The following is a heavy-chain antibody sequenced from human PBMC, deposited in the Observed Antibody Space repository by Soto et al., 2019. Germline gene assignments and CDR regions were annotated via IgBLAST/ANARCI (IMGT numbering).Heavy chain of an antibody. J-gene: IGHJ4*02. D-gene: IGHD6-19*01. CDR1: GFTFSSYG. CDR3: ARDSHVGSGWQLTADY. V-gene: IGHV3-33*01. Sequence: QVQLVESGGGVVQPGRSLRLSCAASGFTFSSYGMHWVRQAPGKGLEWVAVIWYDGSNKYYAESVKGRFTISRDISKNTLYLQMNSLRAEDTAVYYCARDSHVGSGWQLTADYWGQGTLVTVSS. CDR2: IWYDGSNK.